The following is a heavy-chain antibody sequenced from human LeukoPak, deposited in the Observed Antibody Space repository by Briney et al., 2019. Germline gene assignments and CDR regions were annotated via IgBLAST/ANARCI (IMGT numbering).Heavy chain of an antibody. CDR3: AKHVSGSLFYFDY. CDR1: GFTFRNCA. D-gene: IGHD3-10*01. CDR2: ISGTGYNT. J-gene: IGHJ4*02. Sequence: GVCLRLSCAASGFTFRNCAMSWVRQAPGKGLEWVTGISGTGYNTYYADSVKGRFTISRDNSKNTLYLQMNSLGAEDTAVYYCAKHVSGSLFYFDYWGQRTLVTVSS. V-gene: IGHV3-23*01.